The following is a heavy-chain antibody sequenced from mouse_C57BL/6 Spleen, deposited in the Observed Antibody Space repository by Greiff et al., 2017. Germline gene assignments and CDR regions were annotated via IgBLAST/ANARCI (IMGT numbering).Heavy chain of an antibody. CDR1: GYTFTDYN. V-gene: IGHV1-22*01. CDR3: ARSTMTTGEIDY. D-gene: IGHD1-1*01. CDR2: INPNNGGT. Sequence: VQLQQSGPELVKPGASVKMSCKASGYTFTDYNMHWVKQSHGKSLEWIGYINPNNGGTSYNQKFKGKATLTVNKSSSTAYMELRSLTSEDSAVYYCARSTMTTGEIDYWGQGTTLTVSS. J-gene: IGHJ2*01.